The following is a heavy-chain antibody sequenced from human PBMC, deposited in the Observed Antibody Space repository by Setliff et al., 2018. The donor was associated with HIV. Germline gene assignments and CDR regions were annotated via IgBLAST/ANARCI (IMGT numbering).Heavy chain of an antibody. D-gene: IGHD3-22*01. CDR2: IIPILGIA. CDR3: ASAYYYDSSGRTGYYMDV. J-gene: IGHJ6*03. CDR1: GGTFSSYT. V-gene: IGHV1-69*02. Sequence: GASVKVSCKASGGTFSSYTISWVRQAPGQGLEWMGRIIPILGIANYAQKFQGRVTITADKSTSTAYMELSSLRSEDTAVYYCASAYYYDSSGRTGYYMDVWAKGPRSPSP.